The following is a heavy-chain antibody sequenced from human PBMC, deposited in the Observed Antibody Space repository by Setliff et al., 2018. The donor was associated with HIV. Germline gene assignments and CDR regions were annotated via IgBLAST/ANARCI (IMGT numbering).Heavy chain of an antibody. CDR1: GFTFSSYA. CDR2: ISGSGGST. Sequence: PGGSLRLSCAASGFTFSSYAMSWVRPAPGKGLEWVSAISGSGGSTYYADSVKGRFTISRDNSKNTLYLQMNSLRAEDTAVYYCARDVSWRVRTYIDYWGQGALVTVSS. V-gene: IGHV3-23*01. D-gene: IGHD3-3*01. CDR3: ARDVSWRVRTYIDY. J-gene: IGHJ4*02.